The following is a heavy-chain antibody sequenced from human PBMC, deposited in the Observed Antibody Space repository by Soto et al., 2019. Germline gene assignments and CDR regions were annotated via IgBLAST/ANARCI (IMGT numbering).Heavy chain of an antibody. V-gene: IGHV2-5*02. Sequence: QITLKESGPTLVKPTQTLTLTCTFSGLSLSTNGVGVGWIRQPPGKALEWLALIYWDDDTRYSPSLKNRLTITKDTSKNQVVLTMTNMDLVDTATYYCARDSSNYYGFDYWGQGTLVTVSS. D-gene: IGHD3-22*01. CDR2: IYWDDDT. CDR1: GLSLSTNGVG. CDR3: ARDSSNYYGFDY. J-gene: IGHJ4*02.